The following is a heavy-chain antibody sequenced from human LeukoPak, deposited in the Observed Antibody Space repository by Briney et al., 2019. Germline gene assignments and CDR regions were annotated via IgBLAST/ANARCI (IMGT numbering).Heavy chain of an antibody. CDR3: ASGPPSYSSSWSDYYYYMDV. V-gene: IGHV1-69*05. D-gene: IGHD6-13*01. Sequence: ASVKVSCKASGGTFSSYAISWVRQAPGQGLEWMGGIIPIFGTANYAQKFQGRVTITTDESTSTAYMELSSLRSEDTAVYYCASGPPSYSSSWSDYYYYMDVWGKGTTVTVSS. CDR1: GGTFSSYA. J-gene: IGHJ6*03. CDR2: IIPIFGTA.